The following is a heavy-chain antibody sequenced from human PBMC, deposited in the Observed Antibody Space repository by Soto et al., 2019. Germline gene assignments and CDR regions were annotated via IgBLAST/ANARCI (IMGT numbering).Heavy chain of an antibody. CDR2: IHPDGTTT. J-gene: IGHJ4*02. Sequence: GGSLRLSCVASGFTFNNYWIHWVRQAPGKGLVWVSRIHPDGTTTDYADSVKGRFTISRDNAESTAYLQMNSLRAEDTAVYYCVRGPIDRYGDEYWGQGTLVTVSS. CDR3: VRGPIDRYGDEY. V-gene: IGHV3-74*01. D-gene: IGHD5-18*01. CDR1: GFTFNNYW.